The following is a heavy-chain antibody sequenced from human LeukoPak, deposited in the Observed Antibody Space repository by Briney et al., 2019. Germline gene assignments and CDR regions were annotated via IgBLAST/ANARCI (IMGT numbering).Heavy chain of an antibody. V-gene: IGHV4-59*01. Sequence: SETLPLTCTVSGGSISSYYWSWIRQPPGKGLEWIGYIYYSGSTNYNPSLKSRVTISVDTSKNQFSLKLSSVTAADTAVYYCARGRQNIFDYWGQGTLVTVSS. CDR2: IYYSGST. CDR3: ARGRQNIFDY. CDR1: GGSISSYY. J-gene: IGHJ4*02.